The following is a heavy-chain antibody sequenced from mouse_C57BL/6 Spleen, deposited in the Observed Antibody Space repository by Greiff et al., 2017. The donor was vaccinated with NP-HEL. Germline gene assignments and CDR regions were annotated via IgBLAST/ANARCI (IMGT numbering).Heavy chain of an antibody. J-gene: IGHJ3*01. CDR1: GYSFTSYY. V-gene: IGHV1-66*01. CDR3: ARSLYSNYRFAY. CDR2: IYPGSGNT. D-gene: IGHD2-5*01. Sequence: VQLQQSGPELVKPGASVKISCKASGYSFTSYYIHWVTQRPGQGLEWIGWIYPGSGNTKYIEKFKGKATLTADTSSSTAYMQLSSLTSEDSAVYYCARSLYSNYRFAYWGQGTLVTVSA.